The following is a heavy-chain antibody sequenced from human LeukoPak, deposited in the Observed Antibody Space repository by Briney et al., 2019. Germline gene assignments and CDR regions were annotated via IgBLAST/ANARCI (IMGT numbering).Heavy chain of an antibody. Sequence: ASVKVSCKASGGTFSSYAISWVRQAPGQGLEWMGGIIPIFGTANCAQKFQGRVTITADESTSTAYMELSSLRSEDTAVYYCARDSITMTAFDIWGQGTMVTASS. CDR1: GGTFSSYA. V-gene: IGHV1-69*13. CDR2: IIPIFGTA. J-gene: IGHJ3*02. CDR3: ARDSITMTAFDI. D-gene: IGHD3-22*01.